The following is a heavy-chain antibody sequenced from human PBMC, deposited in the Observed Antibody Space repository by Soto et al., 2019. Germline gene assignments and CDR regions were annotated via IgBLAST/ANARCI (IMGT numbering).Heavy chain of an antibody. D-gene: IGHD2-15*01. CDR1: GGSFSGYY. CDR2: INHSGST. CDR3: AITGYCSGGSCYRHLDY. J-gene: IGHJ4*02. V-gene: IGHV4-34*01. Sequence: QVQLQQWGAGLLKPSETLSLTCAVYGGSFSGYYWSWIRQPPGKGLEWIGEINHSGSTNYNPSLKSRVTISVDTSKSQFSLKLSSVTAADTAVYYCAITGYCSGGSCYRHLDYWGQGTLVTVSS.